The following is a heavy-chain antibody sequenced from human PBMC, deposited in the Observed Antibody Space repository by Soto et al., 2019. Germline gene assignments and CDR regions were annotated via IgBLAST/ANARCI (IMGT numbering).Heavy chain of an antibody. Sequence: QVQLVQSGAEVKKPGSSVKVSCKAAGGTFSNYVITWVRQAPGQGLECMGGIIPISGTANYAPKFQGRVTIPADEHTSAVYMELSSLRSEVTAVYYCARGWNDFPHWGQGTLVTVSS. CDR2: IIPISGTA. CDR1: GGTFSNYV. D-gene: IGHD1-1*01. V-gene: IGHV1-69*01. CDR3: ARGWNDFPH. J-gene: IGHJ1*01.